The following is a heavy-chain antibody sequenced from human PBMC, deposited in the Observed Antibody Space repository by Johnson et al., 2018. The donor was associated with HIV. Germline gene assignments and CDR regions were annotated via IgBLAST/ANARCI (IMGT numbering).Heavy chain of an antibody. CDR3: AKDDAFEI. J-gene: IGHJ3*02. CDR2: ISANGDST. V-gene: IGHV3-23*04. Sequence: EVQLVESGGGVVQPGRSLRLSCAASGFTFSSYAMNWVRQAPGKGLEWVSSISANGDSTYYADSVKGRFTISRDNPKNTFYLQMNSLRAEDTAIYYCAKDDAFEIWGQGTMVTVSS. CDR1: GFTFSSYA.